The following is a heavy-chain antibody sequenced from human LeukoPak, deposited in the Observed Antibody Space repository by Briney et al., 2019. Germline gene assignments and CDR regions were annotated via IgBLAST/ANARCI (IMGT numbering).Heavy chain of an antibody. D-gene: IGHD2-15*01. CDR2: IIPIFGTA. CDR3: ARGSRGIYCSGGSCYSGSWFDP. CDR1: GGTFSSYA. J-gene: IGHJ5*02. V-gene: IGHV1-69*05. Sequence: SVKVSCKASGGTFSSYAISWVRQAPGQGLEWMGRIIPIFGTANYAQKFQGRVTTTTDESTSTAYMELSSLRSEDTAVYYCARGSRGIYCSGGSCYSGSWFDPWGQGTLVTVSS.